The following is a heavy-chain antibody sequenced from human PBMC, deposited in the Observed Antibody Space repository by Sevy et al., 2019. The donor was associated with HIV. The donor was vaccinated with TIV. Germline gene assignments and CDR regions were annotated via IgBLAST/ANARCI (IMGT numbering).Heavy chain of an antibody. D-gene: IGHD4-17*01. V-gene: IGHV3-33*01. CDR2: IWYDGSNK. CDR3: AREFYHYGDYGTYYGMDV. J-gene: IGHJ6*02. CDR1: GFTFSSYG. Sequence: GGSLRLSCAASGFTFSSYGMHWVRQAPGKGLEWVAVIWYDGSNKYYADSVKGRFTISRDNSKNTLYLQMNSLRAEDTAVYYCAREFYHYGDYGTYYGMDVWGQGTTVTVSS.